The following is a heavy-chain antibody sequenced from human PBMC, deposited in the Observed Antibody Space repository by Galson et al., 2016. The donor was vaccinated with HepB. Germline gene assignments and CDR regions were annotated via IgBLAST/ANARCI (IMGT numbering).Heavy chain of an antibody. CDR3: ARVNVVVVGASHHDAFDI. CDR1: GVSIGTYY. Sequence: LSLTCTVSGVSIGTYYWTWIRQPSGKPLEWIGYIYYSGNTNYSPSLKSRVTISVDTSKNQFSLKLTSVTAADTAVYYCARVNVVVVGASHHDAFDIWGQGTMVTVSS. V-gene: IGHV4-59*01. D-gene: IGHD2-15*01. J-gene: IGHJ3*02. CDR2: IYYSGNT.